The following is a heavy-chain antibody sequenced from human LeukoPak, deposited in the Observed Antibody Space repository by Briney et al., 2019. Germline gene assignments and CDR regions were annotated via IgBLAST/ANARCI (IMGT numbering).Heavy chain of an antibody. CDR3: VGAYYYDSSGYMMAGAFDI. J-gene: IGHJ3*02. CDR2: TYYRSKWYN. V-gene: IGHV6-1*01. CDR1: GDSVSSNSAA. D-gene: IGHD3-22*01. Sequence: SQTLSLTFAISGDSVSSNSAAWNWIRQSPSRGLEWLGRTYYRSKWYNDYAVSVKSRITINPDTSKNQFSLQLNSVTPEDTAVYYCVGAYYYDSSGYMMAGAFDIWGQGTMVTVSS.